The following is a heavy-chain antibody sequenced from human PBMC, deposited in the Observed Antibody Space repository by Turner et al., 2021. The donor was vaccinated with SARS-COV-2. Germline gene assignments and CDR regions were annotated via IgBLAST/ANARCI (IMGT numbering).Heavy chain of an antibody. D-gene: IGHD6-13*01. J-gene: IGHJ4*02. V-gene: IGHV3-30*18. CDR2: ISYDGSNK. CDR1: GFTFSSYG. CDR3: AKGEQQHFDY. Sequence: QVQLVESGGGAVQPGRSLRLSCAASGFTFSSYGMHWVRQAPGKGLEWVAVISYDGSNKYYADSVKGRFTISRDNSKNTLYLQMNSLRAEDTAVYYCAKGEQQHFDYWGQGTLVTVSS.